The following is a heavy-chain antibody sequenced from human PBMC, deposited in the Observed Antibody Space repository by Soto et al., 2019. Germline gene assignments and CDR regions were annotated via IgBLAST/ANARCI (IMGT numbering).Heavy chain of an antibody. CDR2: IIPILGIA. D-gene: IGHD4-17*01. CDR1: GGTFSSYT. V-gene: IGHV1-69*04. CDR3: AREAYPTTVTSYYYMDV. J-gene: IGHJ6*03. Sequence: GASVKVSCKASGGTFSSYTISWVRQAPGQGLEWMGRIIPILGIANYAQKFQGRVTITADKSTSTAYMELSSLRSEDTAVYYCAREAYPTTVTSYYYMDVWGKGTTVTVSS.